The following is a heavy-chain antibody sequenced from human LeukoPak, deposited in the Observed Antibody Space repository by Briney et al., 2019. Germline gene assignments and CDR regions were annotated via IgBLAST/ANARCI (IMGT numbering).Heavy chain of an antibody. V-gene: IGHV3-11*04. D-gene: IGHD6-19*01. CDR3: ARPKGAYSSGWSDAFDI. CDR2: VSSSGAAV. Sequence: GGSLRLSCAASGFSFSDYYMSWIRQSPGKGLEWLSYVSSSGAAVHYADSVKGRFTISRDNSKNTLYLQMNSLRAEDTAVYYCARPKGAYSSGWSDAFDIWGQGTMVTVSS. CDR1: GFSFSDYY. J-gene: IGHJ3*02.